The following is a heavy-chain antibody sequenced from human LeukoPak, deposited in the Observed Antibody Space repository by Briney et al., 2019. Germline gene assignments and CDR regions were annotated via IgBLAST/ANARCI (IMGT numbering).Heavy chain of an antibody. CDR1: GGSISSYY. J-gene: IGHJ5*02. V-gene: IGHV4-39*07. D-gene: IGHD3-22*01. Sequence: PSETLSLTCTVSGGSISSYYWGWIRQPPGKGLEWIGSIYYSGSTYYNPSLKSRVTISVDTSKNQFSLKLSSVTAADTAVYYCAREAPYYYDSSGYYRLDPWGQGTLVTVSS. CDR3: AREAPYYYDSSGYYRLDP. CDR2: IYYSGST.